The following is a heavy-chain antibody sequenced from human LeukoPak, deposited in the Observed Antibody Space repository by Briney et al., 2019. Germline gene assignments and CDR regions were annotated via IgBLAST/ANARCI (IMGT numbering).Heavy chain of an antibody. CDR2: IKNDGKIT. CDR1: EFTFNNYW. D-gene: IGHD3-3*01. J-gene: IGHJ1*01. Sequence: KSGGSLRLSCAASEFTFNNYWMHWVRQAPGKGLVWVSRIKNDGKITTYADSVKGRFTTSRDNAKNTFYLQMNSLRVEDTAVYYCLLIILGGSSQHWGQGTLVTVSS. V-gene: IGHV3-74*01. CDR3: LLIILGGSSQH.